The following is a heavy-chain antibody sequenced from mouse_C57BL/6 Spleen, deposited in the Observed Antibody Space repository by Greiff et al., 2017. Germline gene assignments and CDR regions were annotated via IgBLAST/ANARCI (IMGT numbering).Heavy chain of an antibody. CDR3: ARRRGGKGARDD. CDR1: GYAFTNYL. V-gene: IGHV1-54*01. D-gene: IGHD2-1*01. CDR2: INPGSGGT. Sequence: VQLQQSGAELVRPGTSVKVSCKASGYAFTNYLIEWVKQRPGQGLEWIGVINPGSGGTNYNEKFKGKATLTADKSSSTAYMQLSSLTSEDSAVDFCARRRGGKGARDDWGQGTSVTVSS. J-gene: IGHJ4*01.